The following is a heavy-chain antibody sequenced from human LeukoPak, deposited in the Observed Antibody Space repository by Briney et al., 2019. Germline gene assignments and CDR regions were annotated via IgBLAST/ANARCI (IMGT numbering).Heavy chain of an antibody. CDR2: IYTSGST. D-gene: IGHD3-9*01. V-gene: IGHV4-61*02. CDR1: GGSISSSSYY. CDR3: ARDGGTYYDILTGHSPDGWFDP. Sequence: PSETLSLTCTVSGGSISSSSYYWSWIRQPAGKGLEWIGRIYTSGSTNYNPSLKTRVTMSVDTSKNQFSLKLSSVTAADTAVYYCARDGGTYYDILTGHSPDGWFDPWGQGTLVTVSS. J-gene: IGHJ5*02.